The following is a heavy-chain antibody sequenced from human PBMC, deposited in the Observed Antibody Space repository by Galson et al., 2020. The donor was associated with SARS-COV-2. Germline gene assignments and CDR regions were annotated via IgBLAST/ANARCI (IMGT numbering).Heavy chain of an antibody. Sequence: ASVKVSCKASGYTFINYGIIWVRQAPGHGLEWMGWISGYNGYTKYAQKFQGRVTMTTDTSTTTAYMDLRSLTSGDTAVYYCARDSERLSRDSGSSGYHYYGMDVWGQGTTVTVSS. D-gene: IGHD6-6*01. J-gene: IGHJ6*02. CDR1: GYTFINYG. V-gene: IGHV1-18*01. CDR2: ISGYNGYT. CDR3: ARDSERLSRDSGSSGYHYYGMDV.